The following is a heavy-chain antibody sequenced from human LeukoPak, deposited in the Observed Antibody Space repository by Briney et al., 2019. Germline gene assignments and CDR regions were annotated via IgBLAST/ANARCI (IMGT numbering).Heavy chain of an antibody. CDR1: GGTFSSYA. CDR3: ARDVLSSGWFGGDY. J-gene: IGHJ4*02. V-gene: IGHV1-69*04. D-gene: IGHD6-19*01. CDR2: IIPILGIA. Sequence: SVKVSCKASGGTFSSYAISWVRQAPGQGLEWMGRIIPILGIANYAQKFQGRVTITADKSTSTAYMELSSLRSEDTAVYYCARDVLSSGWFGGDYWGQGTLVTVSS.